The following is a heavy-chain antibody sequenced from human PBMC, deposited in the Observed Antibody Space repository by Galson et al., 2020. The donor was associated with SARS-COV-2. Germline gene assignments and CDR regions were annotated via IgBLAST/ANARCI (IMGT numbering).Heavy chain of an antibody. CDR3: ARAGGIAAAVPGGMDV. CDR2: INHSGST. D-gene: IGHD6-13*01. V-gene: IGHV4-34*01. Sequence: TLSLTCAVYGGSFSGYYWSWIRQPPGKGLEWIGEINHSGSTNYNPSLKSRVTISVDTSKNQFSLKLSSVTAADTAVYYCARAGGIAAAVPGGMDVWGQGTTVTVSS. J-gene: IGHJ6*02. CDR1: GGSFSGYY.